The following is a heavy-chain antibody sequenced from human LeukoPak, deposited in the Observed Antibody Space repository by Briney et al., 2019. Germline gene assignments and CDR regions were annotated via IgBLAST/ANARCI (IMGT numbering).Heavy chain of an antibody. D-gene: IGHD6-19*01. CDR1: GGSFSSYY. CDR2: TYYSGSA. V-gene: IGHV4-59*08. CDR3: ASAVAGTVFDP. Sequence: SETLSLTCTVSGGSFSSYYWSWIRQAPGKGLEWIGYTYYSGSANYNPSLKGRVTLSVDTSKNQFSLKLSSVTAADTAVYYCASAVAGTVFDPWGQGTLVTVSS. J-gene: IGHJ5*02.